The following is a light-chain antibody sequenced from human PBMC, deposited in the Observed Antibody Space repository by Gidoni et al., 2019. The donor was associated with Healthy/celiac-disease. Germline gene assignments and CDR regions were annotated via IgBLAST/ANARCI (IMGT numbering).Light chain of an antibody. V-gene: IGKV3-20*01. CDR1: QSVSSSY. CDR2: GAS. CDR3: QQYGSSPGLT. Sequence: EIVLTQSPGPLSLSPGERATLSCRASQSVSSSYLAWYQQKPGQAPRPLIYGASSRATGIPDRFSGSGSGTDFTLTISRLEPEDFAVYYCQQYGSSPGLTFGGGTKVEIK. J-gene: IGKJ4*01.